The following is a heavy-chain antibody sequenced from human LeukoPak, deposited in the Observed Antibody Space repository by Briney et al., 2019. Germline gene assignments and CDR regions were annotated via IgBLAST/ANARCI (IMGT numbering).Heavy chain of an antibody. CDR2: ISAYNGNT. D-gene: IGHD6-13*01. CDR1: GYTFTSYG. V-gene: IGHV1-18*01. Sequence: ASVKVSCKASGYTFTSYGISWVRQAPGQGLEWMGWISAYNGNTNYAQKLQGRVTMTTDTSTSTAYMELRSLRSDDTAVYYCARDLRIAAAVILAYWGQGTLVTVPS. J-gene: IGHJ4*02. CDR3: ARDLRIAAAVILAY.